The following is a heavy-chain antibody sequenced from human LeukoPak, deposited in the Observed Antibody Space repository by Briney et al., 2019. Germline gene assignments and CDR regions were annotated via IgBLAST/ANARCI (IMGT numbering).Heavy chain of an antibody. CDR2: ISYDGNNK. CDR3: ARDSPAGTSWRSEPTFDY. J-gene: IGHJ4*02. Sequence: GGSLRLSCAASGFTFNSYAMHWVRQAPGKGLEWVAVISYDGNNKHYADSVKGRPTISRDNSKNTMYLQMNSLRIEDTAVYYCARDSPAGTSWRSEPTFDYWGQGTLVTVTS. V-gene: IGHV3-30-3*01. D-gene: IGHD2-2*01. CDR1: GFTFNSYA.